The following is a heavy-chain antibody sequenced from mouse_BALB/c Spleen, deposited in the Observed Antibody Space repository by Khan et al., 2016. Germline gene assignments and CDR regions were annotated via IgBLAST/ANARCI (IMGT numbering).Heavy chain of an antibody. CDR2: INTYTGEP. Sequence: QIQLVQSGPELKKPGETVKISCKASGYTFTNYGMNWVKQAPGKGLKWMGWINTYTGEPTYADDFKGRFAFSLETSDSTAYLQINNLKTDDTATTFCSRGYYRYDGDDYWGQGTTLTVSS. D-gene: IGHD2-14*01. CDR3: SRGYYRYDGDDY. CDR1: GYTFTNYG. V-gene: IGHV9-3-1*01. J-gene: IGHJ2*01.